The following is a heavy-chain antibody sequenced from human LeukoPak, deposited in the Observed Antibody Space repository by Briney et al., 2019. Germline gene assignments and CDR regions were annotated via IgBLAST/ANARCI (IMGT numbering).Heavy chain of an antibody. Sequence: GASVKVTCKASGGTFSSYAISWVRQAPGQGLEWMGGIIPIFGTANYAQKFQGRVTITADKSTSTAYMELSSLRSEDTAVYYCAKAALATKGYWFDPWGQGTLVTVSS. CDR1: GGTFSSYA. J-gene: IGHJ5*02. V-gene: IGHV1-69*06. D-gene: IGHD5-12*01. CDR2: IIPIFGTA. CDR3: AKAALATKGYWFDP.